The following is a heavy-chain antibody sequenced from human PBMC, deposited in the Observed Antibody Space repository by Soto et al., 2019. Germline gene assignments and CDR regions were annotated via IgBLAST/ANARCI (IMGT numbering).Heavy chain of an antibody. Sequence: EVQLLESGGGLVQPGGSLRLSCAASGFTFTTYAMSWVRQAPWKGLEWVSSITGSGGGTYYADSVKGRFTISRDNSKNTLYLQMNSLRAEDTALYYCAKGCLTVAGTSCSWGQGAQVTVSS. J-gene: IGHJ4*02. CDR2: ITGSGGGT. D-gene: IGHD6-19*01. V-gene: IGHV3-23*01. CDR3: AKGCLTVAGTSCS. CDR1: GFTFTTYA.